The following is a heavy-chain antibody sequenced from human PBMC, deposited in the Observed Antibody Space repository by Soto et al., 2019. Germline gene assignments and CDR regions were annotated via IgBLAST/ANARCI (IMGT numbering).Heavy chain of an antibody. Sequence: QVRLQESGPGLVKPSETLSLTCTVSGGSVSSGSYYWSWIRQPLGKGLEWIGYVYYIGTTNYNPSLKSRVTLSVATSNTQFSLKLRSVTAADTAVYYCARYGTYYDFSRGGHFYGMDVWGQGTTVTVSS. V-gene: IGHV4-61*01. D-gene: IGHD3-3*01. CDR2: VYYIGTT. CDR1: GGSVSSGSYY. CDR3: ARYGTYYDFSRGGHFYGMDV. J-gene: IGHJ6*02.